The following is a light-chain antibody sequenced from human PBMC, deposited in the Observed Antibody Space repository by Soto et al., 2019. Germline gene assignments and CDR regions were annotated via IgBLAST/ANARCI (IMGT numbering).Light chain of an antibody. Sequence: DSQITQSPSTLSGSVGDRVTITCRASQTISSWLAWYQQKPGKAPKLLIYKASTLKSGVPSRFSGSGSGTEFTLTISXPQPDDFATYYCQHYNSYSEAFGQGTKVDIK. CDR1: QTISSW. J-gene: IGKJ1*01. V-gene: IGKV1-5*03. CDR2: KAS. CDR3: QHYNSYSEA.